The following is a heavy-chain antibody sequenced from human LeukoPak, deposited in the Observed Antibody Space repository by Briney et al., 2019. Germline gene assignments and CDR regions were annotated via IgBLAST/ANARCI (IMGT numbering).Heavy chain of an antibody. CDR1: GFIFSQYG. D-gene: IGHD6-13*01. CDR2: ISYDGSNK. CDR3: AKELQAAGTYFEY. J-gene: IGHJ4*02. V-gene: IGHV3-30*18. Sequence: PGGPLRLSCAASGFIFSQYGMHWVRQAPGKGLEWLAVISYDGSNKYNADSEKGQFTISRDISKNTLYLQMNSLRAEDTAVYYCAKELQAAGTYFEYWGQGTLVTVSS.